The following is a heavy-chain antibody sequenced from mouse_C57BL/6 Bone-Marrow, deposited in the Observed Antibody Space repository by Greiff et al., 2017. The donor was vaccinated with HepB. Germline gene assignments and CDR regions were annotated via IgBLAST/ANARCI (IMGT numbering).Heavy chain of an antibody. V-gene: IGHV1-55*01. J-gene: IGHJ1*03. CDR2: IYPGSGST. CDR3: ESGSKERYCDV. Sequence: VQLQQPGAELVKPGASVKLSCKASGYTFTSYWITWVKQRPGHGLEWIGDIYPGSGSTNYNEKFKSKATLTADTSSSTAYMQLSSLTSEDSAVYYCESGSKERYCDVWGTGTTVTVSS. CDR1: GYTFTSYW.